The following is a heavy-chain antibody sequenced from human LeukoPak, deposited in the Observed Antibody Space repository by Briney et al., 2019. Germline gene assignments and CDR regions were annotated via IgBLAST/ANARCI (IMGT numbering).Heavy chain of an antibody. V-gene: IGHV1-2*02. CDR3: ARDPSTAYDNWFDP. D-gene: IGHD3-3*01. CDR1: GYTFTGYY. CDR2: INPNSGGT. Sequence: ASVKVSCKASGYTFTGYYMHWVRQAPGQGLEWMGWINPNSGGTNYAQKFQGRVTMTRDTSISTAYMELSRLRSDDTAVYYCARDPSTAYDNWFDPWGQGTLVIVSS. J-gene: IGHJ5*02.